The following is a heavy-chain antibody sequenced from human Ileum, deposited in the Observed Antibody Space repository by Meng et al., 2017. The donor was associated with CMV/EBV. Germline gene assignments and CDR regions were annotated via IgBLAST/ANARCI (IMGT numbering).Heavy chain of an antibody. Sequence: LPGAGPGLVKPPQPRSLPSTVSGDSLSTGDYYWSWIRQPPGKGPEWIGYIYYSGSTLYNPSLKSPVTISLDKSKNQFSLRLRSVTAADTAVYFCAREGGGWYFDSWGQGTLVTVSS. V-gene: IGHV4-30-4*01. J-gene: IGHJ4*02. CDR1: GDSLSTGDYY. CDR2: IYYSGST. D-gene: IGHD6-19*01. CDR3: AREGGGWYFDS.